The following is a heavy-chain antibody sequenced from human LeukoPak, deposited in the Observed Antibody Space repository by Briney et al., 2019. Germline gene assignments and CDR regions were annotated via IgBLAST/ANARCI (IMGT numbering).Heavy chain of an antibody. V-gene: IGHV3-23*01. CDR3: AKDRGALAKYYFDY. J-gene: IGHJ4*02. D-gene: IGHD5-12*01. CDR1: GFTFSNYD. CDR2: IGSSGDT. Sequence: GGSLRLSCSASGFTFSNYDIHWVRQATGKGLEWVSAIGSSGDTYYADSVKGRFTISRDNSKNTLYLQMNSLRAEDTAVYYCAKDRGALAKYYFDYWGQGTLVTVSS.